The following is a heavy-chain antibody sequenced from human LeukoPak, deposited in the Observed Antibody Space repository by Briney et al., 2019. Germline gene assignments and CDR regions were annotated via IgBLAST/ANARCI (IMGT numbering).Heavy chain of an antibody. CDR1: GSTFSGFD. J-gene: IGHJ6*03. D-gene: IGHD1-1*01. V-gene: IGHV3-13*01. CDR2: IGTASDT. CDR3: ARGPPRGKYYYMDV. Sequence: GGSLRLSCAASGSTFSGFDMHWVRQPTGQGLEWVSTIGTASDTYYPGSVEGRFTLSRDKAKNSLYLQMNSLTAGDTAVYYCARGPPRGKYYYMDVWGKGTTVTVSS.